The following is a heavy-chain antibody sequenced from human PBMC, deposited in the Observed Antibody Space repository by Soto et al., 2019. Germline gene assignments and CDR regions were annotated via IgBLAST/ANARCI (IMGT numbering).Heavy chain of an antibody. CDR2: ISSNSGYI. CDR3: ARDSTVLELRGAAFDI. V-gene: IGHV3-21*01. Sequence: EVQLVESGGGLVKPGGSLRLSCAASGFTFRLHAMNWVRQAPGKGLEWVSYISSNSGYIYYADSVKGRFTISRDNAQKSLYLQMDSLRVEDTAVYYCARDSTVLELRGAAFDIWGLGTKVTVSS. CDR1: GFTFRLHA. J-gene: IGHJ3*02. D-gene: IGHD1-26*01.